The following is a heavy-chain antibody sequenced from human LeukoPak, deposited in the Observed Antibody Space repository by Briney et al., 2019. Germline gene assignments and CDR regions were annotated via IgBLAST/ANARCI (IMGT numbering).Heavy chain of an antibody. V-gene: IGHV3-48*03. D-gene: IGHD3/OR15-3a*01. Sequence: GGSLRLSCAASGFTFSSYEMKWVRQAPGKGLEGVSYISSSGSTIYYADSVKGRFTISRDNAQNSLYLQMNSLRAEDTAVYYCATGLYYFDYWGQGTLVTVSS. CDR1: GFTFSSYE. J-gene: IGHJ4*02. CDR2: ISSSGSTI. CDR3: ATGLYYFDY.